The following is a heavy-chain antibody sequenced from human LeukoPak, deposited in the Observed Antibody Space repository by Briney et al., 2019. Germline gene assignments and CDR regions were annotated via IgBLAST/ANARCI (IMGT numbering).Heavy chain of an antibody. CDR2: ISSSSSYI. V-gene: IGHV3-21*01. J-gene: IGHJ4*02. CDR1: GFTFSDFW. CDR3: ARITGIETGDY. D-gene: IGHD3-16*01. Sequence: PGGSLRLSCAASGFTFSDFWMNWVRQAPGKGLEWVSSISSSSSYIYYADSVKGRFTISRDNAKNSLYLQMNSLRAEDTAVYYCARITGIETGDYWGQGTLVTVSS.